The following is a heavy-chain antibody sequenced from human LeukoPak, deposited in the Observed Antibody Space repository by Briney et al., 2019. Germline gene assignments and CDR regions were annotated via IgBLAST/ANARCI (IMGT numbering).Heavy chain of an antibody. D-gene: IGHD6-6*01. CDR3: ARGVARSSKFHFSYYFDY. Sequence: SETLSLTCTVSGGSISSYYWSWIRQPPGKGLEWIGYIYYSGSTNYNPSLKSRVAISVDTSKNQFSLKLSSVTAADTAVYYCARGVARSSKFHFSYYFDYWGQGTLVTVSS. CDR2: IYYSGST. V-gene: IGHV4-59*12. CDR1: GGSISSYY. J-gene: IGHJ4*02.